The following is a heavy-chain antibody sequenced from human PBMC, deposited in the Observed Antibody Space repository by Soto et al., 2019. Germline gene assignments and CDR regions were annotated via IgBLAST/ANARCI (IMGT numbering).Heavy chain of an antibody. J-gene: IGHJ5*02. CDR1: GGSISSGGYY. V-gene: IGHV4-31*03. D-gene: IGHD3-10*01. CDR2: IYYSGST. Sequence: ASETLSLTCTVSGGSISSGGYYWSWIRQHPGKGLEWIGYIYYSGSTYYNPSLKSRVTISVDTSKNQFSLKLSSVTAADTAVYYCARYITTVRGVIITSDNWFDPWGQGTLVTVSS. CDR3: ARYITTVRGVIITSDNWFDP.